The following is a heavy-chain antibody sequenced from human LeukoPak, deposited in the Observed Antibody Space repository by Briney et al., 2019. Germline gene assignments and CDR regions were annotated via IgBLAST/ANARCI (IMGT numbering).Heavy chain of an antibody. D-gene: IGHD1-26*01. CDR1: GGSISSYY. CDR2: IYYSGST. CDR3: VSSRSSGRYVY. V-gene: IGHV4-59*01. Sequence: PSETLSLTCTVSGGSISSYYWSWIRQPPGKGLEWIGYIYYSGSTNYNPSLKNRVTISVDTSKNQFSLKLSSVTAADTAVYYCVSSRSSGRYVYWGQGTLVTVSS. J-gene: IGHJ4*02.